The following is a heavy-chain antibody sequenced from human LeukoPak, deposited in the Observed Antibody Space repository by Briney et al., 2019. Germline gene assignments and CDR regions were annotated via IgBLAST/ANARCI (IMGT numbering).Heavy chain of an antibody. CDR2: IYYSGST. J-gene: IGHJ4*02. CDR3: ARGVVKLLAALDY. V-gene: IGHV4-59*12. Sequence: PSETLSLTCTVSGGSISSYYWSWIRQPPGKGLEWIGYIYYSGSTNYNPSLKSRVTISVDTSKNQFSLKLSSVTAADTAVYYCARGVVKLLAALDYWGQGTLVTVSS. CDR1: GGSISSYY. D-gene: IGHD2-15*01.